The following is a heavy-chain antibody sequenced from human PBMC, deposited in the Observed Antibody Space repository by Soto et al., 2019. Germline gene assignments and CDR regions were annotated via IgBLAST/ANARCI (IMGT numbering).Heavy chain of an antibody. CDR2: ISYDGSNK. Sequence: RLSCAASGFTFRSYGMHWVRQAPGKGLEWVAVISYDGSNKYYADSVKGRFTISRDNSKNTLYLQMNSLRAEDTAVYYCAKDGVLVVVAAPAGIDYWGKGTLVTVYS. D-gene: IGHD2-15*01. CDR1: GFTFRSYG. V-gene: IGHV3-30*18. J-gene: IGHJ4*02. CDR3: AKDGVLVVVAAPAGIDY.